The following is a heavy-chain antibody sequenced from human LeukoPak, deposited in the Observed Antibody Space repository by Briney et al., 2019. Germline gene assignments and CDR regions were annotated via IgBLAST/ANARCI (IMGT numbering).Heavy chain of an antibody. J-gene: IGHJ6*02. D-gene: IGHD4-17*01. CDR3: ARRTTVTHYYGMDV. V-gene: IGHV3-48*01. CDR2: ISSSSSTI. Sequence: GGSLRLSCAASGFTFSSYSMNWVRQAPGKGLEWVSYISSSSSTIYYADSVKGRFTISRDNSKNTLYLQMNSLRAEDTAVYYCARRTTVTHYYGMDVWGQGTTVTVSS. CDR1: GFTFSSYS.